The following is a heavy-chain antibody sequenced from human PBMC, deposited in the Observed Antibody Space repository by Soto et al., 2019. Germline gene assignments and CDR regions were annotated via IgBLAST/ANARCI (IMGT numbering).Heavy chain of an antibody. CDR2: IYHSGST. D-gene: IGHD3-22*01. J-gene: IGHJ3*02. CDR1: GGSISSSNW. CDR3: ARDLASNYYDSSGAFDI. V-gene: IGHV4-4*02. Sequence: PSETLSLTCAVSGGSISSSNWWSWVRQPPGKGLEWIGEIYHSGSTNYNPSLKSRVTISVDKSKNQFSLKLSSVTAADTAVYYCARDLASNYYDSSGAFDIWGQGTMVTVSS.